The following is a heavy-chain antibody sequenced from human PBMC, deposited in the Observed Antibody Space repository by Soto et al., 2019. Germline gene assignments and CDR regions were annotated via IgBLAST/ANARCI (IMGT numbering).Heavy chain of an antibody. CDR1: GFTFSSYG. J-gene: IGHJ4*02. CDR3: ARGRTFAPGEVVPSSGYYDPIDY. V-gene: IGHV3-33*01. D-gene: IGHD3-22*01. CDR2: IWYDGSNK. Sequence: GGSLRLSCAASGFTFSSYGMHWVRQAPGKGLEWVAVIWYDGSNKYYADSVKGRFTISRDNSKNTLYLQMNSLRAEDTAVYYCARGRTFAPGEVVPSSGYYDPIDYWGQGTLVTVSS.